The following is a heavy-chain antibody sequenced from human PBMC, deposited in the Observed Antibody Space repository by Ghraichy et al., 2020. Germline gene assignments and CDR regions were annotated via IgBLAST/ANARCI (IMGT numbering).Heavy chain of an antibody. Sequence: GGSLRLSCAASGFTFSSYWMSWVRQAPGKGLEWVANIKQDGREKYYVDSAKGRFTISRDNAKNSLYLQMNSLRAEDTAVYYCARGPRMVRGGMSYYYGMDVWGQGTTVTVSS. V-gene: IGHV3-7*03. D-gene: IGHD3-10*01. J-gene: IGHJ6*02. CDR3: ARGPRMVRGGMSYYYGMDV. CDR1: GFTFSSYW. CDR2: IKQDGREK.